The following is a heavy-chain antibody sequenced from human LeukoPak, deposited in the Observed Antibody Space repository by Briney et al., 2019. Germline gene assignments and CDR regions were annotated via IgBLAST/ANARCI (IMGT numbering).Heavy chain of an antibody. CDR3: ASPILTGAAYYFDY. J-gene: IGHJ4*02. CDR1: GGSISSSSYY. Sequence: SETLSLTCTVPGGSISSSSYYWGWIRQPPGKGLEWIGSIYYSGSTYYNPSLKSRVTISVDTSKNQFSLKPSSVTAADTAVYYCASPILTGAAYYFDYWGQGTLVTVSS. D-gene: IGHD7-27*01. CDR2: IYYSGST. V-gene: IGHV4-39*01.